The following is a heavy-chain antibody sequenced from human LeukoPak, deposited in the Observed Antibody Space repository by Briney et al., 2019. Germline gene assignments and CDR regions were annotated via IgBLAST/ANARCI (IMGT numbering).Heavy chain of an antibody. Sequence: SETLSLTCTVSGGSISSYYWSWIRQPAGKGLEWIGRIYTSGSTNYNPSLKSRVTMSVDTSKNQFSLKLSSVTAADTAVYYCARDQQFYCSSTSCYPWFDPWGQGTLVTVSS. D-gene: IGHD2-2*01. CDR3: ARDQQFYCSSTSCYPWFDP. CDR1: GGSISSYY. J-gene: IGHJ5*02. V-gene: IGHV4-4*07. CDR2: IYTSGST.